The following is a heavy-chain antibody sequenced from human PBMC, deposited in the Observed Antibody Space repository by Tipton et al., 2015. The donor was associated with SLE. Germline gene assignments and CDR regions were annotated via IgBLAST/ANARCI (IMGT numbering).Heavy chain of an antibody. CDR2: IDPSDSYT. Sequence: TLSLTCAVSGGSISSNNWWSWVRQPPGKGLEWMGRIDPSDSYTNYSPSFQGHVTISVDTSKNQFSLKLSSVTAADTAAYYCARGESRSYIAARLGFDYWGQGTLVTVSS. D-gene: IGHD6-6*01. CDR1: GGSISSNNW. CDR3: ARGESRSYIAARLGFDY. V-gene: IGHV4-4*02. J-gene: IGHJ4*02.